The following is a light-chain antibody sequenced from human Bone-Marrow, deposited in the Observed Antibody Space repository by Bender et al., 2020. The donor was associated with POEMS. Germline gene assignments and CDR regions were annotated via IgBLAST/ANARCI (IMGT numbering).Light chain of an antibody. V-gene: IGLV2-14*01. CDR3: CSYTTKMSYV. CDR2: EVT. J-gene: IGLJ1*01. Sequence: QSALTQPASVSGSPGQSITISCTGTSSDIGAYVSWYQQHPDTAPKLILSEVTNRPSGVSPRFSGSKSGNTASLTISALQTEDEADYFCCSYTTKMSYVFGSGTKVTVL. CDR1: SSDIGAY.